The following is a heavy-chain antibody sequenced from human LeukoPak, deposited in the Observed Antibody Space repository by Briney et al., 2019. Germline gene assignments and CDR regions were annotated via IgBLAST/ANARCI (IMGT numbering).Heavy chain of an antibody. CDR2: ISAYNGNT. CDR3: ARVYSNYWNAFDI. V-gene: IGHV1-18*01. Sequence: ASVKVSCKASGYTFTSYGISWVRQAPGQGLEWMGWISAYNGNTNYAQKFQGRVTITRNTSISTAYMELSSLRSEDTAVYYCARVYSNYWNAFDIWGQGTMVTVSS. CDR1: GYTFTSYG. D-gene: IGHD4-11*01. J-gene: IGHJ3*02.